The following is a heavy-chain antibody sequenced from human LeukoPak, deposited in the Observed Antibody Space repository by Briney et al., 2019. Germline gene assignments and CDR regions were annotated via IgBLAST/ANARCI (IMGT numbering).Heavy chain of an antibody. D-gene: IGHD3-9*01. CDR1: GFTFSSYG. J-gene: IGHJ4*02. Sequence: GGSLRLSCAASGFTFSSYGMHWVRQAPGKGLEWVAVISYDGSNKYYADSVKGRFTISRDNSKNTLYLQMNSLRAEDTAVYYCAKDLSRETGYYWGVTGASFDYWGQGTLVTVSS. V-gene: IGHV3-30*18. CDR3: AKDLSRETGYYWGVTGASFDY. CDR2: ISYDGSNK.